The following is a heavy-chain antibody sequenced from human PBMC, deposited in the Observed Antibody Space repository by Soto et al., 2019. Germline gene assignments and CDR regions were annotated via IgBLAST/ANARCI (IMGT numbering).Heavy chain of an antibody. CDR1: GFSLSTSGMC. J-gene: IGHJ6*02. V-gene: IGHV2-70*01. Sequence: GSGPTLVNPTQTLTLTCTFSGFSLSTSGMCVSWIRQPPGKALEWLALIDWDDDKYYSTSLKTRLTISKDTSKNQVVLTMTNMDPVDTATYYCARIRGKLERRHYYYYGMDVWGQGTTVTVSS. CDR2: IDWDDDK. CDR3: ARIRGKLERRHYYYYGMDV. D-gene: IGHD1-1*01.